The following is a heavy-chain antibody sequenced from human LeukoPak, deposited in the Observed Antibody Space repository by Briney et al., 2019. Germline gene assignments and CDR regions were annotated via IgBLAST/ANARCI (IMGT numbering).Heavy chain of an antibody. V-gene: IGHV1-18*04. CDR2: ISAYNGNT. CDR1: GYTFTSYG. Sequence: ASVKVSCKASGYTFTSYGISRVRQAPGQGLEWMGWISAYNGNTNYAQKLQGRVTMTTDASTSTAYMELRSLRSDDTAVYYCARDYYGSGSYFLTAFDIWGQGTMVTVSS. J-gene: IGHJ3*02. CDR3: ARDYYGSGSYFLTAFDI. D-gene: IGHD3-10*01.